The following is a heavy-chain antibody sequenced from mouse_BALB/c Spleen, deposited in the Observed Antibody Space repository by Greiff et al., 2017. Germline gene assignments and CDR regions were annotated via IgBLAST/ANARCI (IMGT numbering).Heavy chain of an antibody. CDR1: GFTFSSYG. CDR2: INSNGGST. D-gene: IGHD2-4*01. V-gene: IGHV5-6-3*01. J-gene: IGHJ4*01. Sequence: EVKLVESGGGLVQPGGSLKLSCAASGFTFSSYGMSWVRQTPDKRLELVATINSNGGSTYYPDSVKGRFTISRDNAKNTLYLQMSSLKSEDTAMYYCAREPRLRQGDYWGQGTSVTVSS. CDR3: AREPRLRQGDY.